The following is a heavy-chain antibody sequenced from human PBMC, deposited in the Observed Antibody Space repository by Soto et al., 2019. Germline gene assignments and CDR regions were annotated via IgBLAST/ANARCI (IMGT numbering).Heavy chain of an antibody. D-gene: IGHD3-3*01. CDR1: GYTFTSYG. J-gene: IGHJ6*02. V-gene: IGHV1-18*04. CDR2: ISAYNGNT. Sequence: QVQLVQSGAEVKKPGASVKVSCKASGYTFTSYGISWVRQAPGQGLEWMGWISAYNGNTNYAQKLQGRVTMTTDTSTSTAYMELRSLRSDDTAVYYCARDRSYDFWSAYRGLLYGMDVWGQGTTVTVSS. CDR3: ARDRSYDFWSAYRGLLYGMDV.